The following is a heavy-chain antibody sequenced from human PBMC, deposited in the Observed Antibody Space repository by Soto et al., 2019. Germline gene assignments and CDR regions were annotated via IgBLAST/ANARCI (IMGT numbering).Heavy chain of an antibody. CDR1: GGTFSSYA. D-gene: IGHD3-9*01. Sequence: SVKVSCKASGGTFSSYAISWVRQAPGQGLEWMGGIIPTFGTANYAQKFQGRVTITADESTSTAYMELSSLRSEDTGVYYCARAAYRSLWFLSHWAQGTLVTVSS. CDR3: ARAAYRSLWFLSH. J-gene: IGHJ4*02. V-gene: IGHV1-69*13. CDR2: IIPTFGTA.